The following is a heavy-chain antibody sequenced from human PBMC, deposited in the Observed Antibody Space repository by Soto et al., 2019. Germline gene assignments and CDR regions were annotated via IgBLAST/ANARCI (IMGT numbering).Heavy chain of an antibody. Sequence: GGSLKISCKGPGYSFTSYWIGWVRQMPGEGVGWMGIIYPGDCDTRYSPSFQGQVTISPDKSISTAYLQWSSLKATDTAMYDCSRHLELRYFDWLLDVPYFDYWGQGTLVTVSS. CDR2: IYPGDCDT. CDR1: GYSFTSYW. D-gene: IGHD3-9*01. V-gene: IGHV5-51*01. CDR3: SRHLELRYFDWLLDVPYFDY. J-gene: IGHJ4*02.